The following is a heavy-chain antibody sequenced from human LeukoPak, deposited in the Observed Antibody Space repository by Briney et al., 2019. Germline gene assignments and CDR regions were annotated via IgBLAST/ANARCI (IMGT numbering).Heavy chain of an antibody. V-gene: IGHV3-30-3*01. CDR1: GFTFSSYA. CDR2: ISYDGSNK. J-gene: IGHJ5*02. CDR3: ARAPKAYYYGSGSYSNWCDP. D-gene: IGHD3-10*01. Sequence: GGSLRLSCAASGFTFSSYAMHWVRQAPGKGLEWVAVISYDGSNKYYADSVKGRFTISRDNSKNTLYLQMNSLRAEDTAVYYCARAPKAYYYGSGSYSNWCDPWGQGTLVTVSS.